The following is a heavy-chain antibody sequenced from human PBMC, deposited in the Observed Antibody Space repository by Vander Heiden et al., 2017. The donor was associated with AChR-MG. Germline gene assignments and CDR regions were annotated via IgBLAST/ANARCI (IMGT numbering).Heavy chain of an antibody. Sequence: QVTLEEAGPVLVKPTETLTLTCTVSGLSPRQAGVGVSWIRQPPGNAPEWLAHIVSNDERNYNTSLKTRLTISKDNVKDQVVLRMTNVDHSDTATYYCARLSCGGDCFIYWYVDLWGRGTPVTVSS. D-gene: IGHD2-21*02. CDR1: GLSPRQAGVG. J-gene: IGHJ2*01. CDR3: ARLSCGGDCFIYWYVDL. V-gene: IGHV2-26*01. CDR2: IVSNDER.